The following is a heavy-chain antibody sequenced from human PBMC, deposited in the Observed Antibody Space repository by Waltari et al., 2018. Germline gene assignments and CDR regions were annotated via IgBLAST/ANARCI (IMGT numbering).Heavy chain of an antibody. Sequence: QVQLVESGGGVVQPGRSLRLSCAASGFTFSLYGMHWVRQAPGKGLEWLAVISYASTNIYYADSVKGRFTITRDNSKNTLYLQMDSLRPEDTAVYYCAKKGHWDVLRDGFDYWGQGTLVTVSS. D-gene: IGHD2-8*01. CDR1: GFTFSLYG. CDR3: AKKGHWDVLRDGFDY. V-gene: IGHV3-30*18. CDR2: ISYASTNI. J-gene: IGHJ4*02.